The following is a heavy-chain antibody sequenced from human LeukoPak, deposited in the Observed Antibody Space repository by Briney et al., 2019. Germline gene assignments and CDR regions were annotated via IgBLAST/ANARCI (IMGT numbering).Heavy chain of an antibody. J-gene: IGHJ2*01. CDR1: GGSVSSGSYY. CDR3: ARTYYYGSGSYYSDWYFDL. V-gene: IGHV4-61*01. CDR2: IYYSGST. Sequence: SETLSLTCTVSGGSVSSGSYYWSWIRQPPGKGLEWIGYIYYSGSTNYNPSLKSRVTISVDTPKNQFSLKLSSVTAADTAVYYCARTYYYGSGSYYSDWYFDLWGRGTLVTVSS. D-gene: IGHD3-10*01.